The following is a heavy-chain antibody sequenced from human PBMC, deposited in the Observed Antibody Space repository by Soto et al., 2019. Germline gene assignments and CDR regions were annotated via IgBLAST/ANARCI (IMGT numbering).Heavy chain of an antibody. V-gene: IGHV3-30*18. Sequence: GGSLRLSCAASGFTFSSYGMHWVRQAPGKGLEWVAVISYDGSNKYYADSVKGRFTISRDNSKNTLYLQMNSLRAEDTAVYYCAKESSSGWYKTYYYYGMDVWGQGTTVTVSS. D-gene: IGHD6-19*01. CDR2: ISYDGSNK. CDR1: GFTFSSYG. J-gene: IGHJ6*02. CDR3: AKESSSGWYKTYYYYGMDV.